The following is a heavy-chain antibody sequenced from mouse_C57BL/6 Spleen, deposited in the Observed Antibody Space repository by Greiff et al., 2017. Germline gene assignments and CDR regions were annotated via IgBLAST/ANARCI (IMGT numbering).Heavy chain of an antibody. CDR3: ASRNCSNYLDY. CDR2: ISSGGSYT. CDR1: GFTFSSYG. D-gene: IGHD2-5*01. Sequence: EVKLVESGGDLVKPGGSLKLSCAASGFTFSSYGMSWVRQTPDKRLEWVATISSGGSYTYYADSVKGRFTISRDTATNTLYLQMSSLKSEDTAVNYCASRNCSNYLDYWGQGTTVTVSS. J-gene: IGHJ2*01. V-gene: IGHV5-6*02.